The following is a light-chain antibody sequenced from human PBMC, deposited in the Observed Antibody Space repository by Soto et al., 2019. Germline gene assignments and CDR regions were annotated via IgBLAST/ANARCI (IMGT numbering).Light chain of an antibody. V-gene: IGLV2-11*01. Sequence: QSALTQPRSVSGSPGQSVTISCTGTSSDVGGYNYVSWYQLHPGKAPKLMIYDVTKRPSGVPDRFSGSKSGNTASLTISGLQAEDEADYYCCSYAGSNTGVFGGGTKLTVL. CDR3: CSYAGSNTGV. J-gene: IGLJ3*02. CDR2: DVT. CDR1: SSDVGGYNY.